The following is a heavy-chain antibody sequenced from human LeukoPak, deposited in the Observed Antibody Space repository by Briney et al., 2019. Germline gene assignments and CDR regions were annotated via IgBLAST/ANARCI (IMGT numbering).Heavy chain of an antibody. CDR2: MRGSGGIT. CDR3: AKGSSSSRTMVRGISDF. V-gene: IGHV3-23*01. J-gene: IGHJ4*02. D-gene: IGHD3-10*01. CDR1: GFTCSSYA. Sequence: GGSVRLSCAASGFTCSSYAMSGVGQARGKGGEWVSAMRGSGGITYYADSVNGRFTISRDNSKNTLYPQMNSLRAEDTAVYYCAKGSSSSRTMVRGISDFWGQGTLVTVSS.